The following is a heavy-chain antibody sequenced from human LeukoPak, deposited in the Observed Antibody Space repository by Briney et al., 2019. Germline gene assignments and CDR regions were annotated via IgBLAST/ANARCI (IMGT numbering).Heavy chain of an antibody. V-gene: IGHV1-3*03. CDR3: ARDGGLVGASDY. CDR1: GYTSTSYA. D-gene: IGHD1-26*01. Sequence: ASVKVSCKASGYTSTSYAMHWVRQAPGQRLEWMGWINAGNGNTKYSQEFQGRVTITRDTSASTAYMELSSLRSEDMAVYYCARDGGLVGASDYWGQGTLVTVSS. J-gene: IGHJ4*02. CDR2: INAGNGNT.